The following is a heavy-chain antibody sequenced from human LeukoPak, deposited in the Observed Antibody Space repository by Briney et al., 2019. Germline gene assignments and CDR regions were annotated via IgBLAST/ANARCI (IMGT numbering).Heavy chain of an antibody. J-gene: IGHJ4*02. Sequence: SETLSLTCTVSGVSISSYYWSWIRQPAGKGLEWIGRIYTSGSTNYNPSLKSRVTMSVDTSKNQFSLKLSSVTAADTAVYYCARDNVVATAIPFDYWGQGTLVTVSS. CDR1: GVSISSYY. D-gene: IGHD2-21*02. CDR3: ARDNVVATAIPFDY. V-gene: IGHV4-4*07. CDR2: IYTSGST.